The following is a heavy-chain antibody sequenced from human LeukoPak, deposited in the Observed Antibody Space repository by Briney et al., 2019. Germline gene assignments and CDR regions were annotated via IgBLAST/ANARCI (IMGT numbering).Heavy chain of an antibody. J-gene: IGHJ4*02. CDR2: ISGSGGST. CDR1: GFTFSSYA. CDR3: AKNLDSSGYYLFDY. D-gene: IGHD3-22*01. Sequence: GGSLRPSCAASGFTFSSYAMSWVRQAPGKGLEWVSAISGSGGSTYYPDSVKGPFTISRDNSKTTLYLQMNSLRAEDTAVYYCAKNLDSSGYYLFDYWGQGTLVTVSS. V-gene: IGHV3-23*01.